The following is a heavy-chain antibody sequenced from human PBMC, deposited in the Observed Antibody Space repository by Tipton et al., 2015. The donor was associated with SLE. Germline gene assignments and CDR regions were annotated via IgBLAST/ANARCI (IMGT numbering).Heavy chain of an antibody. Sequence: TLSLTCTVSGGSISSYYWSWIRQPAGGGLEWIGRIYTNENTNYHPSLKGRVTMSVDTSKNHFSLKLISVTAADTAVYYCAREFLNPVTTVHYYFDLWGRGTLVTVSS. V-gene: IGHV4-4*07. J-gene: IGHJ2*01. CDR2: IYTNENT. CDR1: GGSISSYY. D-gene: IGHD4-11*01. CDR3: AREFLNPVTTVHYYFDL.